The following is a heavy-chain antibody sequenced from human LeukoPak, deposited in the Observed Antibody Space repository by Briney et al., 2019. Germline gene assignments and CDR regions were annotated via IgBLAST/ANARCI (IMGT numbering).Heavy chain of an antibody. Sequence: PGGSLRLSCAASGFTFSSYWTSWVRQAPGKGLEWVANIKQDGSEKYYVDSVKGRFTISRDNAKNSLYLQMNSLRAEDTAVYYCARVSGAFDIWGQGTMVTVSS. V-gene: IGHV3-7*01. J-gene: IGHJ3*02. CDR3: ARVSGAFDI. CDR1: GFTFSSYW. CDR2: IKQDGSEK.